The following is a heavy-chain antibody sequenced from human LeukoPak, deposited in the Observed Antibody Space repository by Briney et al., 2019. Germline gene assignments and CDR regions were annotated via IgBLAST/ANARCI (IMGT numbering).Heavy chain of an antibody. CDR2: IKSQSDGEST. CDR3: TTDIWNYFAGSGYSDFDY. D-gene: IGHD3-22*01. CDR1: GFTFTTAW. J-gene: IGHJ4*02. V-gene: IGHV3-15*01. Sequence: GGSLRLSCTASGFTFTTAWMSWVRQAPGKGLEWVGRIKSQSDGESTHYAAPVKGRFTISRDDSKDTLYLQMESLKTEDTAVYYCTTDIWNYFAGSGYSDFDYWGQGILVTVSS.